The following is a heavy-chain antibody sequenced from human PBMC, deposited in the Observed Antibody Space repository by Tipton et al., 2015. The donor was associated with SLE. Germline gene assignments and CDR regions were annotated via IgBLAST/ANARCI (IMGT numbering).Heavy chain of an antibody. CDR2: INHSGST. Sequence: TLSLTCAVYGGSFSGYYWSWIRQPPGKGLEWIGEINHSGSTNYNPSLKSRVTISVDTSKNQFSLKLSSVTAADTAVYYCASGSYYDYWGQGPLVTVSS. CDR3: ASGSYYDY. V-gene: IGHV4-34*01. CDR1: GGSFSGYY. J-gene: IGHJ4*02.